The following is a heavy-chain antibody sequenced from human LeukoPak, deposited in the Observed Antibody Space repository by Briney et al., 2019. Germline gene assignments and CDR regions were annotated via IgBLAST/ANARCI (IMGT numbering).Heavy chain of an antibody. CDR1: GGTFSSYA. Sequence: GASVKVSCKASGGTFSSYAISWVRQAPGQGLEWMGWISAYNGNTNYAHKLQGRVTMTTDTSTSTAYMELRSLRSDDTAVYYCARDEWVVTPYFDYWGQGTLVSVSS. D-gene: IGHD4-23*01. V-gene: IGHV1-18*01. J-gene: IGHJ4*02. CDR2: ISAYNGNT. CDR3: ARDEWVVTPYFDY.